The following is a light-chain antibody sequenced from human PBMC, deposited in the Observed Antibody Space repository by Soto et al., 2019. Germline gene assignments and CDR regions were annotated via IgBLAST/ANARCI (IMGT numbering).Light chain of an antibody. J-gene: IGKJ4*01. Sequence: DIQMTQSPSTLSASVGDRVTITCRASQNINSWLAWYQQKPGKAPKLLIYKTSNLESGVPSRFSGSGSGTEFSLTIRSLQPDDFATYYCKQYKSFSLTFGGGTKVDNK. CDR1: QNINSW. CDR3: KQYKSFSLT. V-gene: IGKV1-5*03. CDR2: KTS.